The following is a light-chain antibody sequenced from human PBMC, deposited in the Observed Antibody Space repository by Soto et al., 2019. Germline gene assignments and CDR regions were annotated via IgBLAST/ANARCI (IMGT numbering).Light chain of an antibody. V-gene: IGKV1-39*01. CDR1: QSISSY. Sequence: DIQMTQSPSSLSASVGDRVTITCRASQSISSYLNWYQQKPGKAPKLLIYAASSLQSGVPSRFSGSGYGTDFTLTISSLQPEDFATYYCQQSYSTPWTLGQGTQVEIK. J-gene: IGKJ1*01. CDR3: QQSYSTPWT. CDR2: AAS.